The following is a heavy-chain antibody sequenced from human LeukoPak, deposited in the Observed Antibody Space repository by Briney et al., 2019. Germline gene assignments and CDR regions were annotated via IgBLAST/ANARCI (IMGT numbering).Heavy chain of an antibody. V-gene: IGHV3-21*01. D-gene: IGHD6-19*01. Sequence: GGSLRLSCAASGFTFSSYSMNWVRQAPGKGLEWVSSIISSSSYIYYADSVKGRFTISRDNAKNSLYLQMNSLRAEDTAVYYCARETGEYSSGWSHFDYWGQGTLVTVSS. J-gene: IGHJ4*02. CDR3: ARETGEYSSGWSHFDY. CDR1: GFTFSSYS. CDR2: IISSSSYI.